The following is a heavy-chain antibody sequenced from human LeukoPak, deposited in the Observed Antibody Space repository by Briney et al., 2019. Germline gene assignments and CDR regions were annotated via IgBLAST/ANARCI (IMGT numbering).Heavy chain of an antibody. Sequence: ASVKVSCKASGGTFSSYAISWVRQAPGQGLEWMGGIIPIFGTANYEQKFQGRVTITADESTSTAYMELSSLRSEDTAVYYCARVAHKTLDYYYYYMDVWGKGTTVTVSS. J-gene: IGHJ6*03. V-gene: IGHV1-69*13. D-gene: IGHD3-16*01. CDR2: IIPIFGTA. CDR3: ARVAHKTLDYYYYYMDV. CDR1: GGTFSSYA.